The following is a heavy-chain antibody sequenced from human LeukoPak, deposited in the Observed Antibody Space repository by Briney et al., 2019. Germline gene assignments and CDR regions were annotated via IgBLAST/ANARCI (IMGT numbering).Heavy chain of an antibody. J-gene: IGHJ6*03. D-gene: IGHD2-2*01. CDR1: GFTFSNYW. CDR2: INSDGRTT. Sequence: GGSLRLSCAASGFTFSNYWMHWVRQAPGKGLVWVSRINSDGRTTNYADSVKGRFTISRDNSKNSLYLQMNSLRAEDTALYYCAKSRYQSYYMDVWGKGPRSPSP. V-gene: IGHV3-74*01. CDR3: AKSRYQSYYMDV.